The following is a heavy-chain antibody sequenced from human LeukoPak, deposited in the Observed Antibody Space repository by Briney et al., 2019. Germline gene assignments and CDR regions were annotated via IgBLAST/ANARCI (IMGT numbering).Heavy chain of an antibody. D-gene: IGHD6-19*01. V-gene: IGHV3-23*01. CDR1: GFTFSSYA. CDR2: IFGSGGST. CDR3: AKTTTGYSSGRFPGWPVDY. Sequence: GALRLSCAASGFTFSSYALDWVRPAPGKGLEWVSGIFGSGGSTHYADSVKGRFTISRDNSKNTVYLQMNSLRAEDTAVYYCAKTTTGYSSGRFPGWPVDYWGQGTLVTVSS. J-gene: IGHJ4*02.